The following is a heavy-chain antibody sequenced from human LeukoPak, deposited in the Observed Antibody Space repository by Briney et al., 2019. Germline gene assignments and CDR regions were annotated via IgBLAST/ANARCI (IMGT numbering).Heavy chain of an antibody. CDR3: AKVVVVVPAAIGPFDY. V-gene: IGHV3-30*02. Sequence: PGGSLRLSCAASGFTFSSYGMHWVRQAPGKGLKWVAFVRYDGSNKYYADSVKGRFTISRDNSKNTLYLQMNSLRAEDTAVYYCAKVVVVVPAAIGPFDYWGQGTLVTVSS. J-gene: IGHJ4*02. CDR2: VRYDGSNK. D-gene: IGHD2-2*02. CDR1: GFTFSSYG.